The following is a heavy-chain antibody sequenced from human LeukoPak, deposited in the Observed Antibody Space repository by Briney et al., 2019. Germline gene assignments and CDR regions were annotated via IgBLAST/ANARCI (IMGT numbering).Heavy chain of an antibody. CDR1: GFTFSSYA. J-gene: IGHJ4*02. D-gene: IGHD4-17*01. Sequence: GGSLRLSCAASGFTFSSYAMHWVRQAPGKGLEWVAVISYDGSNKYYADSVKGRFTISRDNSKDTLYLQMNSLRAEDTAVYYYARAASGSTVTTLFDYWGQGTLVTVSS. V-gene: IGHV3-30-3*01. CDR2: ISYDGSNK. CDR3: ARAASGSTVTTLFDY.